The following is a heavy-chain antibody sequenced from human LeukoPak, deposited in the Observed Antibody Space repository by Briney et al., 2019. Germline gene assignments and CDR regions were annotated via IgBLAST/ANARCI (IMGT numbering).Heavy chain of an antibody. CDR2: IYPGDSDT. CDR3: ARRITYCGGDCYYFDY. Sequence: GESLKIPCKGSGYSFTSYWIGWVRQMPGKGLEWMGIIYPGDSDTRYSPSFQGQVTISADKSISTAYLQWSSLKASDTAMYYCARRITYCGGDCYYFDYWGQGTLVTVSS. CDR1: GYSFTSYW. V-gene: IGHV5-51*01. J-gene: IGHJ4*02. D-gene: IGHD2-21*02.